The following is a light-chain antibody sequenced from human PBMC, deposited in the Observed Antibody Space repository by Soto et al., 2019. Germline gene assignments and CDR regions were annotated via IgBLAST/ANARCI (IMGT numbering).Light chain of an antibody. V-gene: IGLV2-8*01. CDR1: TSDIGRYNY. CDR2: EVR. CDR3: AAWDDSLSGVV. J-gene: IGLJ2*01. Sequence: QSALTQPPSASGSPGQSVTISCTGNTSDIGRYNYVSWYQQHPGTAPKLIIYEVRKRPSGVPERFSGSTSGTSASLAISGLRSEDEGDYHCAAWDDSLSGVVFGGGTKLTVL.